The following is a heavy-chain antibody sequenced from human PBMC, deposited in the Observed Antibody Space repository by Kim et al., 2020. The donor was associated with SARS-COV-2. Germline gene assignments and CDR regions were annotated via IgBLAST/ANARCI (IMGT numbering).Heavy chain of an antibody. V-gene: IGHV5-51*01. Sequence: GESLKISCKGSGYSFTSYWIGWVRQMPGKGLEWMGIIYPGDSDTRYSPSFQGQVTISADKSISTAYLQWSSLKASDTAMYYCARQDGHLWFGELLSGYYGMDVWGQGTTVTVSS. CDR3: ARQDGHLWFGELLSGYYGMDV. CDR2: IYPGDSDT. CDR1: GYSFTSYW. J-gene: IGHJ6*02. D-gene: IGHD3-10*01.